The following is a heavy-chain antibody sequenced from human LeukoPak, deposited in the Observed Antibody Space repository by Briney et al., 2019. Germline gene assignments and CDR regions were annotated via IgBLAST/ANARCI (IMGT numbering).Heavy chain of an antibody. CDR1: GFIFSSYS. CDR3: AKDAISGYSRYYFDY. J-gene: IGHJ4*02. Sequence: GGSLRLSCAASGFIFSSYSMSWVRQAPGKGLEWVSVITGSGGNTYYADSVKGRFTISKDNSKNTVYLQMSSLRAEDTAVYYCAKDAISGYSRYYFDYWGQGTLVTVSS. D-gene: IGHD3-22*01. V-gene: IGHV3-23*01. CDR2: ITGSGGNT.